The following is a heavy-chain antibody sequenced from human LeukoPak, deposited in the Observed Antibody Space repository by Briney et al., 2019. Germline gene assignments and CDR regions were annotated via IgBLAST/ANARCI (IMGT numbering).Heavy chain of an antibody. Sequence: ASVKVSCKASGYTFPGYYMHWVRQAPGQGLEWMGWINPNSGGTNYAQKLQGRVTMTTDTSTSTAYMELRSLRSDDTAVYYCARDRETLRGWYFDLWGRGTLVTVSS. CDR2: INPNSGGT. CDR1: GYTFPGYY. D-gene: IGHD1-26*01. J-gene: IGHJ2*01. CDR3: ARDRETLRGWYFDL. V-gene: IGHV1-2*02.